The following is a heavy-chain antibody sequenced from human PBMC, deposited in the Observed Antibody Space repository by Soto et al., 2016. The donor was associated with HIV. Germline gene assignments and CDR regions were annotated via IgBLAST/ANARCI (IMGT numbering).Heavy chain of an antibody. Sequence: VQLAESGGGLVQPGGSLRLSCAASGFTFSSYWMSWVRQAPGKGLEWVANIQEEGSEKYYVDSVKGRFTISRDNTKNSLYLQMNSLRVEDTAVYYCARGGDWLDYWGQGTLVTVSS. CDR2: IQEEGSEK. CDR1: GFTFSSYW. J-gene: IGHJ4*02. CDR3: ARGGDWLDY. D-gene: IGHD2-21*02. V-gene: IGHV3-7*04.